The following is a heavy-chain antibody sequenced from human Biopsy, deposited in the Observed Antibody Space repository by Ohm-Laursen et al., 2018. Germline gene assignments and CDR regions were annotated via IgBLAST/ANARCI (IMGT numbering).Heavy chain of an antibody. CDR1: GFTFDDYA. CDR2: ISGGGTI. Sequence: SLRLSCTASGFTFDDYAMHWIRQAPGRGLEWVSYISGGGTIYYGDSMKGRVTISRDNAKNSLYLQMHSLRAEDTAVYYCARDTRWSPYSMDVWGQGTTVTVSS. V-gene: IGHV3-11*01. CDR3: ARDTRWSPYSMDV. J-gene: IGHJ6*02. D-gene: IGHD4-23*01.